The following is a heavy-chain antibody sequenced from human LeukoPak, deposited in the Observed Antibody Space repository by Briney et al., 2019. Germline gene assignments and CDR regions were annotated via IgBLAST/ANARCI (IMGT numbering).Heavy chain of an antibody. D-gene: IGHD3-22*01. CDR1: GGSISSSSYY. CDR3: ARALGGLRYYDSSGYFGPFDP. J-gene: IGHJ5*02. Sequence: SETLSLTCTVSGGSISSSSYYWGWIRQPPGKGLEWIGSIYYSGSTYYNPSLKSRVTISVDTSKNQFSLKLSSVTAADTAVYYCARALGGLRYYDSSGYFGPFDPWGQGTLVTVSS. V-gene: IGHV4-39*07. CDR2: IYYSGST.